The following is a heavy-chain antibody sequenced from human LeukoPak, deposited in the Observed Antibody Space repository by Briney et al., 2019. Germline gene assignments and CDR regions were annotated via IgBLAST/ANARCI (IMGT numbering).Heavy chain of an antibody. CDR3: AKAPSAYYDILAGYIDY. J-gene: IGHJ4*02. Sequence: GGSLRLSCAASGFTFDDYAMHWVRQAPGKGLEWVSGISWKSGTLGYADSVKGRFTISRDNAKNSLYLQMNSLRAEDTALYYCAKAPSAYYDILAGYIDYWGQGTLVTVSS. D-gene: IGHD3-9*01. CDR1: GFTFDDYA. CDR2: ISWKSGTL. V-gene: IGHV3-9*01.